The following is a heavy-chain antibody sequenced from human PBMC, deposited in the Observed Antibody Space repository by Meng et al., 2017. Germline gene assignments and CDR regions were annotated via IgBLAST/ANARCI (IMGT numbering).Heavy chain of an antibody. Sequence: LVASGGGLVNPGGSLRLSCAASGFTFTTSTMNWVRQAPGKGLEWVSSISSSSTYKYYADSVKGRFTISRDDPNNSLYVQMNSLTAGDTAVYYCVRGSGSYSSWGQGTLVTVSS. CDR2: ISSSSTYK. CDR3: VRGSGSYSS. V-gene: IGHV3-21*02. CDR1: GFTFTTST. J-gene: IGHJ5*02. D-gene: IGHD1-26*01.